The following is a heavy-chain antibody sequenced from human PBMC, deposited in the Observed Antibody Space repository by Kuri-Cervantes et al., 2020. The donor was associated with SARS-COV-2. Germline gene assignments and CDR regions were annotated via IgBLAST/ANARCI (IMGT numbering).Heavy chain of an antibody. J-gene: IGHJ4*02. CDR2: ISGSGGSP. D-gene: IGHD6-13*01. V-gene: IGHV3-23*01. CDR1: GFTFSSYA. Sequence: GGSLRLSCAASGFTFSSYAMSWVRQAPGKGLEWVSAISGSGGSPYYADSVKGRFTISRDNSKDTLYLQMNSLRAEDTAVYYCAKKFESSGIAAAGTEMYFDYWGQGTLVTVSS. CDR3: AKKFESSGIAAAGTEMYFDY.